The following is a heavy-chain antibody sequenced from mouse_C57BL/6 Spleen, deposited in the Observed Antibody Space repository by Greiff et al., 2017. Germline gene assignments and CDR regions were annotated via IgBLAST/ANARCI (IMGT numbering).Heavy chain of an antibody. CDR3: ARDYDYGGFAY. Sequence: QVQLQQPGAELVMPGASVKLSCKASGYTFTSYWMHWVKQRPGQGLEWIGEIDPSDSYTNYNQKFKGKSTLTVDKSSSTAYMQRSSLTSEDSAVYYCARDYDYGGFAYWGQGTLVTVSA. D-gene: IGHD2-4*01. J-gene: IGHJ3*01. CDR2: IDPSDSYT. CDR1: GYTFTSYW. V-gene: IGHV1-69*01.